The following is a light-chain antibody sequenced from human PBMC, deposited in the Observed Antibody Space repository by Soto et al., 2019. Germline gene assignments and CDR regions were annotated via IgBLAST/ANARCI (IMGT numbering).Light chain of an antibody. CDR1: QSVSTS. CDR3: QQRSNWPPFP. V-gene: IGKV3-11*01. CDR2: DAS. Sequence: EIVLTQSPAILSLSPGERATLSCRASQSVSTSLAWFQQKPGQTPRLLIYDASNRAPCIPARFSATGSGTDFTLTISSLEPEDFAVYYCQQRSNWPPFPFGPGTKVDIK. J-gene: IGKJ3*01.